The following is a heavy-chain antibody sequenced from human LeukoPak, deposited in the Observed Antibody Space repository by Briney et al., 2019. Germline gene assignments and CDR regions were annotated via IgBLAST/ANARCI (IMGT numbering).Heavy chain of an antibody. CDR1: GFTFSSYG. CDR2: IWYDGSNK. J-gene: IGHJ4*02. CDR3: ATYDSSGYYGY. Sequence: GRSLRLSCAASGFTFSSYGMHWVRQAPGKGLGWVAVIWYDGSNKYYADSVKGRFTISRDNSKNTLYLQMNSLRAEDTAVYYCATYDSSGYYGYWGQGTLVTVSS. V-gene: IGHV3-33*01. D-gene: IGHD3-22*01.